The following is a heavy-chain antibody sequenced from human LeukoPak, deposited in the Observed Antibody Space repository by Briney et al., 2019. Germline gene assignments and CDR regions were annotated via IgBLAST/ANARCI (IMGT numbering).Heavy chain of an antibody. D-gene: IGHD3-10*01. V-gene: IGHV1-69*06. CDR1: GGTFSSYA. CDR3: ARHRSRMVRGGDWFDP. J-gene: IGHJ5*02. Sequence: SVKVSCKASGGTFSSYAISWVRQAPGQGLEWMGGIIPIFGTANYAQKFQGRVTITADKSTSTAYMELSSLRSDDTAVYYCARHRSRMVRGGDWFDPWGQGTLVTVSS. CDR2: IIPIFGTA.